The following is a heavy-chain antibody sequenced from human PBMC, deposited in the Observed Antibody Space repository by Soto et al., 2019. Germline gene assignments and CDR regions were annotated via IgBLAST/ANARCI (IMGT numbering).Heavy chain of an antibody. D-gene: IGHD3-9*01. J-gene: IGHJ6*02. CDR1: GGTFSSYA. Sequence: SVKVSCKASGGTFSSYAISWVRQAPGQGLEWMGGIIPIFGTANYAQKFQGRVTITADESTSTAYMELSSLRSEDTAVYYCASSDYDILTTYYYYGMDVWGQGTTVTVSS. CDR3: ASSDYDILTTYYYYGMDV. V-gene: IGHV1-69*13. CDR2: IIPIFGTA.